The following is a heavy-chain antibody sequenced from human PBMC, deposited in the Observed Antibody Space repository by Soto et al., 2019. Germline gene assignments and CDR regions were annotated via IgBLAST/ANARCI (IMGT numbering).Heavy chain of an antibody. CDR3: MLGSGWKDFDY. D-gene: IGHD3-22*01. CDR2: IYYSGST. CDR1: GGSIRSSSYY. Sequence: SETLSLTCTVSGGSIRSSSYYWGWIRQPPGKGLEWIGSIYYSGSTYYNPSLKSRVTISVDTSKNQFSLKLSSVTAADTAVYYCMLGSGWKDFDYWGQGTLVTVS. J-gene: IGHJ4*02. V-gene: IGHV4-39*01.